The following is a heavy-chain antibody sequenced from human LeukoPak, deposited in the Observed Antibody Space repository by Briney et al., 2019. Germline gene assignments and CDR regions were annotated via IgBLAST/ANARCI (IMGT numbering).Heavy chain of an antibody. CDR3: ARAYSSSWPNEDY. CDR2: ISPRNGNT. J-gene: IGHJ4*02. Sequence: ASVKVSCEASGYTFTSYGITWLRQAPGQGLEWMGGISPRNGNTYYAQMLQGRVTMTTDTSTSTAYMELRSLTSDDTAVYYCARAYSSSWPNEDYWGQGTLVTVSS. D-gene: IGHD6-13*01. CDR1: GYTFTSYG. V-gene: IGHV1-18*01.